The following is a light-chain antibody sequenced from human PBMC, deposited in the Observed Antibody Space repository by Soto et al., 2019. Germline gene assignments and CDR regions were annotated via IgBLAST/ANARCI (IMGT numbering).Light chain of an antibody. CDR3: QQRSNWIT. CDR1: QSVSSY. V-gene: IGKV3-11*01. J-gene: IGKJ5*01. CDR2: DTS. Sequence: EIVMTQSPAPLSVSPGGRAPLSCRASQSVSSYLAWYQQKPGQAPRLLIYDTSYRAAGIPDRFSGSGSATDFTLTISSLEPEDFAVYYCQQRSNWITFGQGTRLEIK.